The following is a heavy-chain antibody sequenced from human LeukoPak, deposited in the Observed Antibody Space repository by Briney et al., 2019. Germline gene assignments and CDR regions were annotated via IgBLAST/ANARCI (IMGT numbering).Heavy chain of an antibody. V-gene: IGHV4-59*01. D-gene: IGHD2-2*02. CDR1: GGSISSYY. Sequence: PSETLSLTCTVSGGSISSYYWSWIRQPPGKGLEWIGYIYYSGSTNYNPSLKSRVTISVDTSKNQFSLKLSSVTAADTAVYYCARVYRYYYMDVGGKGTTVTISS. CDR2: IYYSGST. CDR3: ARVYRYYYMDV. J-gene: IGHJ6*03.